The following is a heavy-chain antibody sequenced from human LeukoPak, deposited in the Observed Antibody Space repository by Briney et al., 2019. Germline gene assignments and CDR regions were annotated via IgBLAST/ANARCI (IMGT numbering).Heavy chain of an antibody. V-gene: IGHV5-10-1*01. CDR3: ASQRQAPGIAAAGPSDY. J-gene: IGHJ4*02. Sequence: GESLKISCKGSGYSFTSYWISWVRQMPGKGLEWMGRIDPSDSYTNYSPSFQGHVTIPADKSISTAYLQWSSLKASDTAMYYCASQRQAPGIAAAGPSDYWGQGTLVTVSS. CDR1: GYSFTSYW. CDR2: IDPSDSYT. D-gene: IGHD6-13*01.